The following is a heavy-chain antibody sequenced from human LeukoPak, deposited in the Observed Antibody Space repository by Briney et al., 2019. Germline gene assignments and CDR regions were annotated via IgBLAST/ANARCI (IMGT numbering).Heavy chain of an antibody. J-gene: IGHJ6*03. CDR3: ARRVSDYVWGSYRYFYYYYYMDV. D-gene: IGHD3-16*02. V-gene: IGHV4-59*12. Sequence: SETLSLTCTVSGGSISSYYWSWIRQPPGKGLEWIGYIYYSGSTNYNPSLKSRVTISVDTSKNQFSLKLSSVTAADTAVYYCARRVSDYVWGSYRYFYYYYYMDVWGKGTTVTISS. CDR2: IYYSGST. CDR1: GGSISSYY.